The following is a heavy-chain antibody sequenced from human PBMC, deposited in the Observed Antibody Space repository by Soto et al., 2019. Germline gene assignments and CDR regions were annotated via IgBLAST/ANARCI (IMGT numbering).Heavy chain of an antibody. J-gene: IGHJ4*02. CDR1: GFSLSTSGVG. D-gene: IGHD3-10*01. CDR3: ALLTMVRGISTFDY. Sequence: QITLKESGPTVVKPTETLTLTCTFSGFSLSTSGVGVGWIRQPPGKALEWLAFIYWDDDKRFRPSLRSRLTTXKXTXXNQVVLTMTNMDPVDTATYHCALLTMVRGISTFDYWGQGTLVTVSS. V-gene: IGHV2-5*02. CDR2: IYWDDDK.